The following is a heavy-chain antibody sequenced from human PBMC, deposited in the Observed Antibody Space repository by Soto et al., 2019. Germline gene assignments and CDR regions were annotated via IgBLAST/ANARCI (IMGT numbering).Heavy chain of an antibody. Sequence: SETLSLTCTVSGRSISSGGYYWGWLRQQPGKGLEGIGYIYYSGSTYYNPSLKSRFTISVDTSKNQFSLKLSAVTAADTAVYYCARMRNTAMVIYGLQYGMDVWGQGTTVTVSS. CDR2: IYYSGST. CDR1: GRSISSGGYY. J-gene: IGHJ6*02. CDR3: ARMRNTAMVIYGLQYGMDV. V-gene: IGHV4-31*03. D-gene: IGHD5-18*01.